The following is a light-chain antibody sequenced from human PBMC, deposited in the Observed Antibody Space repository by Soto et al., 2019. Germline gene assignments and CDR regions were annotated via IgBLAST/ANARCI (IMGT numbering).Light chain of an antibody. CDR1: QSVSIN. J-gene: IGKJ1*01. V-gene: IGKV3-15*01. CDR3: QQFRNWPWT. Sequence: EIVLTQSPGTLSLSPGDRVTLSCRASQSVSINLAWYQQRPGQAPRLLIYGASTRATGIPARFSGSGSGTEFTLTISSLQSEDFAVYYCQQFRNWPWTFGQGTKVDIK. CDR2: GAS.